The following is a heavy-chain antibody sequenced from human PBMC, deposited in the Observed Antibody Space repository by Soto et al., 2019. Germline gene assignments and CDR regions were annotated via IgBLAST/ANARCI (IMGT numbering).Heavy chain of an antibody. V-gene: IGHV1-69*13. J-gene: IGHJ4*02. CDR2: IIPIFGTA. CDR3: ASGYSYGCFDY. CDR1: GGTFSSYA. D-gene: IGHD5-18*01. Sequence: GSSVKVSCKASGGTFSSYAISWVRQAPGQGLEWMGGIIPIFGTANYAQKFQGRVTITADESTSTAYMELSSLRSKDTAVYYCASGYSYGCFDYWGQGTRVTVSS.